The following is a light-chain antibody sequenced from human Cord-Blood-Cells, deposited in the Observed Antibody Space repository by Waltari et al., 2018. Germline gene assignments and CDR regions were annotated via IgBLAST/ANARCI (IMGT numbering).Light chain of an antibody. J-gene: IGLJ2*01. V-gene: IGLV7-46*01. CDR2: DTS. Sequence: QAVVTQEPSLTVSPGGTVTLTCGSSTGAVTRGHYPYWFQQKPGQAPRTLIYDTSNKHSSTPSRFSVPLLRGKAALTCSGAQLEDEAEYYCLLSYRGVLVVFGGGTKLTVL. CDR3: LLSYRGVLVV. CDR1: TGAVTRGHY.